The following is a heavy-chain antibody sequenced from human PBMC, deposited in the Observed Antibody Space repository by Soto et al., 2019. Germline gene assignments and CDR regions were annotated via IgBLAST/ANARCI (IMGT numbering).Heavy chain of an antibody. CDR1: GFTFGDYA. CDR3: TRDARGLQFSPFDY. CDR2: IRSKAYGGTT. D-gene: IGHD5-12*01. V-gene: IGHV3-49*04. Sequence: HPGGSLRLSCTASGFTFGDYATSWVRQAPGKGLEWVGFIRSKAYGGTTEYAASVKGRFTISRDDSKSIAYLQMNSLKTEDTAVYYCTRDARGLQFSPFDYWGQGTMVTVSS. J-gene: IGHJ4*02.